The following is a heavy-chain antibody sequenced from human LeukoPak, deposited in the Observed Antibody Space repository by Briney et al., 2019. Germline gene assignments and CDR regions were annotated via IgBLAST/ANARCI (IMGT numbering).Heavy chain of an antibody. CDR1: GFTFSSYA. CDR2: ISGSGGST. D-gene: IGHD6-19*01. Sequence: PGGSLRLSCAASGFTFSSYAMSWVRQAPGKGLEWVSAISGSGGSTYYADSVKGRLTISRDNSKNTLYLQMNSLRAEDTAVYYCAKAGALAVAGNFDYWGQGTLVTVSS. V-gene: IGHV3-23*01. CDR3: AKAGALAVAGNFDY. J-gene: IGHJ4*02.